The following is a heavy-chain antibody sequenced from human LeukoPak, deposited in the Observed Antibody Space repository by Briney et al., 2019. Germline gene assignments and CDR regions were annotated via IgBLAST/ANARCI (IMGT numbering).Heavy chain of an antibody. D-gene: IGHD1-26*01. CDR2: IYYSGST. CDR3: ARVEWEPRGWFDP. CDR1: GGSISSYY. J-gene: IGHJ5*02. V-gene: IGHV4-59*12. Sequence: SETLSLTCTFSGGSISSYYWSWIRQPPGKGLEWIGSIYYSGSTYYNPSLKSRVTISVDTSKNQFSLKLSSVTAADTAVYYCARVEWEPRGWFDPWGQGTLVTVSS.